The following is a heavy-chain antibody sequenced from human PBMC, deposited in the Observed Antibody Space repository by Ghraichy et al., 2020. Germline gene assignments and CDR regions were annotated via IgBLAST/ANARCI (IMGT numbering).Heavy chain of an antibody. CDR3: AKWGGTTPASLFHLFDD. CDR1: GYTFTDYY. V-gene: IGHV1-2*02. Sequence: ASVKVSCKASGYTFTDYYIHWMRQAPGQGLEWMGWINPNTGGTNYAQKFQGRVTVTRDTSINTAYMELSSLRSDDTAVYYCAKWGGTTPASLFHLFDDWGQGTLVTVSS. J-gene: IGHJ4*02. D-gene: IGHD3-16*01. CDR2: INPNTGGT.